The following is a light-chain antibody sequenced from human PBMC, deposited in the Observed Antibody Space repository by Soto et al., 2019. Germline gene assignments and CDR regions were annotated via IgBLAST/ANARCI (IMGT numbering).Light chain of an antibody. V-gene: IGKV3-11*01. CDR1: QSVSSY. Sequence: EIVLTQSPATLSLSPGERATLSCRASQSVSSYLAWDQQKPGQAPRLLIYDASNRATGIPARFSGSGSGTDFTLTISSLEPEDFAVYDCQQRSNWPPLLTFGGGTKVEIK. J-gene: IGKJ4*01. CDR2: DAS. CDR3: QQRSNWPPLLT.